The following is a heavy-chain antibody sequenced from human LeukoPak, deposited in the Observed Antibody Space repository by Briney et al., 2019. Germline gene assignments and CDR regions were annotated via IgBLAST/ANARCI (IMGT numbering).Heavy chain of an antibody. Sequence: GASVKVSCKASGYTFTSYYIHWVRQAPGQGLEWMGIINPSGGTTNYAQKFQGRVTMTRDTSTSTVHMELSSLRSEDTAMYYCARAGGGDGYNYVYWGQGTLVTVSS. CDR1: GYTFTSYY. J-gene: IGHJ4*02. CDR2: INPSGGTT. CDR3: ARAGGGDGYNYVY. V-gene: IGHV1-46*01. D-gene: IGHD5-24*01.